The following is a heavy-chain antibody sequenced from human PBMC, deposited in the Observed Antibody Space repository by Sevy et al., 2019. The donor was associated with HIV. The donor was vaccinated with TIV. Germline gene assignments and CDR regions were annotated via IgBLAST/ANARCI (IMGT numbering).Heavy chain of an antibody. D-gene: IGHD3-3*01. CDR1: GFTFGTYA. J-gene: IGHJ6*02. Sequence: GGSLRLSCAGSGFTFGTYAMTWVRQAPGKGLQWGSVISDSGRSTYYADSVQRRVTISRDNSKNTMHLHMNSLRVEDTATYYCARRPDFGVIIPTGVLDVWGQGTTVTVSS. V-gene: IGHV3-23*01. CDR2: ISDSGRST. CDR3: ARRPDFGVIIPTGVLDV.